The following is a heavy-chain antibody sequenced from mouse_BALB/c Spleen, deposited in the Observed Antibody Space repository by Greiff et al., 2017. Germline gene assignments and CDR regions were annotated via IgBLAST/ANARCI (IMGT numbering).Heavy chain of an antibody. CDR3: ARDYRGGPAWFAY. D-gene: IGHD2-14*01. Sequence: EVQLVESGGGLVQPGGSRKLSCAASGFTFSSFGMHWVRQAPEKGLEWVAYISSGSSTIYYADTVKGRFTISRDNPKNTLFLQMTSLRSEDTAMYYCARDYRGGPAWFAYWGQGTLVTVSA. CDR2: ISSGSSTI. CDR1: GFTFSSFG. J-gene: IGHJ3*01. V-gene: IGHV5-17*02.